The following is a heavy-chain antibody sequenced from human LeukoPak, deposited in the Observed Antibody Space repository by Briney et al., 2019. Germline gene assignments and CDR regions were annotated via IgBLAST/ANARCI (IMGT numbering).Heavy chain of an antibody. J-gene: IGHJ3*02. Sequence: SETLSLTCAVSGGSISSSNWWRWVRQPPGQGLEWIGEIYHSGSTNYNPSLKSRVTISVDKSKNQFSLKLSSVTAADTAVYYCAKGIAVAGTGDAFDIWGQGTMVTVSS. D-gene: IGHD6-19*01. CDR1: GGSISSSNW. V-gene: IGHV4-4*02. CDR2: IYHSGST. CDR3: AKGIAVAGTGDAFDI.